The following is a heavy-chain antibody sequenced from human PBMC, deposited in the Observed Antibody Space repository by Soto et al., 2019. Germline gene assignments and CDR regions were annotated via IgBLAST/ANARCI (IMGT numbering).Heavy chain of an antibody. Sequence: SETLSLTCAVYGGSFSGYYWSWIRQPPGKGLEWIATINHSGNTYYNPSLRSRVTISADTSENQFFLDLSSLTAADTAVYYCARHLTPRYGADYFDYWGQGTLVTVSS. J-gene: IGHJ4*02. V-gene: IGHV4-34*01. CDR2: INHSGNT. CDR3: ARHLTPRYGADYFDY. CDR1: GGSFSGYY. D-gene: IGHD3-16*02.